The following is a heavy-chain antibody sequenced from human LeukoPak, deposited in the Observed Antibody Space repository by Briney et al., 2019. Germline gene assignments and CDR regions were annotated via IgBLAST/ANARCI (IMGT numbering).Heavy chain of an antibody. J-gene: IGHJ4*02. CDR1: GFAFSSNW. D-gene: IGHD3-16*01. CDR3: ARDYD. CDR2: IKPGGSER. Sequence: GGPLRLSCAASGFAFSSNWMTWVRQAPGKGLEWVANIKPGGSERYYVESVKGRFTISRDNAKNSVFLQMDSLRAEDTALYYCARDYDWGQGTLVTVSS. V-gene: IGHV3-7*04.